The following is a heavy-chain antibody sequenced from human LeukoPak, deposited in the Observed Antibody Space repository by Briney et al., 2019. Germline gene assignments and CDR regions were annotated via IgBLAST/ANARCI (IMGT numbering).Heavy chain of an antibody. CDR3: ARIAARPIGAFDI. Sequence: ASVKVSCKASGYTFTSYDINWVRQATGQGLEWMGWMNPNSGNTGYAQKFQGRVTITRNTSISTAYMELSSLRSEDTAVYYCARIAARPIGAFDIWGQGTMVTVSS. D-gene: IGHD6-6*01. J-gene: IGHJ3*02. V-gene: IGHV1-8*03. CDR2: MNPNSGNT. CDR1: GYTFTSYD.